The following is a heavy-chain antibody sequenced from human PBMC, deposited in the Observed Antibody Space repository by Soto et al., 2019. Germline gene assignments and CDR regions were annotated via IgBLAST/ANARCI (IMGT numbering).Heavy chain of an antibody. D-gene: IGHD6-19*01. J-gene: IGHJ4*02. CDR1: GFTFSSYG. V-gene: IGHV3-33*01. CDR2: IWYDGSNK. Sequence: QVQLVESGGGVVQPGRSLRLSCAASGFTFSSYGMHWVRQAPGKGLEWVAVIWYDGSNKYYADSVKGRFTISRDNSKNTLYLQMNSLRAEDTAVDYCARDFELNHSSGWYRMDYWGQGTLVTVSS. CDR3: ARDFELNHSSGWYRMDY.